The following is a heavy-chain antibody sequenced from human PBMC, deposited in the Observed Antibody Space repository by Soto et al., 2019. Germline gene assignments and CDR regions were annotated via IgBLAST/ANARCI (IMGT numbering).Heavy chain of an antibody. CDR1: GGSFSGYY. CDR2: INHSGIT. CDR3: AVGPRMWLAGGGY. J-gene: IGHJ4*02. D-gene: IGHD6-19*01. Sequence: QVLLEQWGAGLLKPSETLSLTCAVYGGSFSGYYWTWIRQPPGRGLEWLGEINHSGITDYNPSLKSRVSISIETSKNQFSLKLISVAAGDTAVYYCAVGPRMWLAGGGYWGQGTLVTVSS. V-gene: IGHV4-34*01.